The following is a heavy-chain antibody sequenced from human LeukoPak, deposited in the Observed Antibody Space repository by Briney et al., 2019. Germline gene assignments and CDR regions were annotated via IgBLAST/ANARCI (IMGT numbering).Heavy chain of an antibody. CDR3: ARGGSITMIVVPWAFDI. Sequence: PETLSLTCTVSGGSISCYYWSWIRQPPGKGLEWIGYIYYSGSTNYNPSLKSRVTISVDTSKNQFSLKLSSVTAADTAVYYCARGGSITMIVVPWAFDIWGQGTMVTVSS. D-gene: IGHD3-22*01. J-gene: IGHJ3*02. CDR1: GGSISCYY. V-gene: IGHV4-59*01. CDR2: IYYSGST.